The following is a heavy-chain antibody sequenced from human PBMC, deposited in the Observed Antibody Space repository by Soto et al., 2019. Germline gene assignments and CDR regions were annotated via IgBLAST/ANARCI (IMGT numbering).Heavy chain of an antibody. CDR1: GFTFSSYA. Sequence: PGGSLRLSCAASGFTFSSYAMTWVRQAPGKGLEWVSIISGSGGTTYYADSVKGRFTISRDNSKNTLYLQMNSLRAEDTAVYYCARHGYNYGGGYFDYWGQGTLVTVSS. CDR2: ISGSGGTT. J-gene: IGHJ4*02. D-gene: IGHD5-18*01. V-gene: IGHV3-23*01. CDR3: ARHGYNYGGGYFDY.